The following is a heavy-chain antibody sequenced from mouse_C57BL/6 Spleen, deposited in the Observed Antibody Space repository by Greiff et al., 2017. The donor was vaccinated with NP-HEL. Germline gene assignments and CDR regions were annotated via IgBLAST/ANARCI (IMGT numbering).Heavy chain of an antibody. V-gene: IGHV1-69*01. CDR1: GYTFTSYW. CDR2: IDPSDSYT. J-gene: IGHJ1*03. D-gene: IGHD2-3*01. Sequence: QVQLQQPGAELVMPGASVKLSCKASGYTFTSYWMHWVKQRPGQGLEWIGEIDPSDSYTNYNQKFKGKSTLTVDKSSSTAYMQLSSLTSEDSAVYYCARIYDGYYGSHWYFDVWGTGTTVTVSS. CDR3: ARIYDGYYGSHWYFDV.